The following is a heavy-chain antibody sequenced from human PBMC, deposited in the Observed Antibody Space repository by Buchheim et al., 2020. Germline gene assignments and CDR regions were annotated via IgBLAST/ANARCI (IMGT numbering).Heavy chain of an antibody. V-gene: IGHV3-23*01. D-gene: IGHD5-18*01. J-gene: IGHJ4*02. CDR3: AGTGYSYGSRGTKDDY. Sequence: EVQLLESGGGLVQPGGSLRLSCAASGFTFSSYAMSWVRQAPGKGLEWVSAISGSGGSTYYADSVKGRFTISRANSKNTLYLQMNSLRAEDTAVYYCAGTGYSYGSRGTKDDYWGQGTL. CDR2: ISGSGGST. CDR1: GFTFSSYA.